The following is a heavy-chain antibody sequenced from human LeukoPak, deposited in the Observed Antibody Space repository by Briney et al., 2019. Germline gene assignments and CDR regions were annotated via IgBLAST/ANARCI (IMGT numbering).Heavy chain of an antibody. V-gene: IGHV3-23*01. D-gene: IGHD5-18*01. J-gene: IGHJ4*02. CDR2: ISGSGGST. CDR3: ANLGIVDTAMVKSGYFDY. CDR1: GFTFSSYA. Sequence: PGGSLRLSCAASGFTFSSYAMSWVRQAPGKGLEWVSAISGSGGSTYYADSVKGRFAISRDNSKNTLYLQMNSLRAEDTAVYYCANLGIVDTAMVKSGYFDYWGQGTLVTVSS.